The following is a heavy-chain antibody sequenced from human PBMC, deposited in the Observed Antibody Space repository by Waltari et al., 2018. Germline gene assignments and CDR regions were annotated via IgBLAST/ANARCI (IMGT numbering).Heavy chain of an antibody. J-gene: IGHJ5*02. V-gene: IGHV3-30*18. CDR1: GFTFSSYG. Sequence: QVQLVESGGGVVQPGRSQRLSCAASGFTFSSYGMHWVRQAPGKGLEGVAVIWYDGSNKYYADSVQGRFTISRDNSKNTLYLQMNSLRAEDTAMYYCAKDGIAVAGNNWFDPGGQGTLVTVSS. CDR2: IWYDGSNK. CDR3: AKDGIAVAGNNWFDP. D-gene: IGHD6-19*01.